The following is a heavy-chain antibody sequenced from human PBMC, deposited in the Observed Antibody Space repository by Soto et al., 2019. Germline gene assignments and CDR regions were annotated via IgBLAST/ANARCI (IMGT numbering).Heavy chain of an antibody. CDR1: GGSFSGYY. J-gene: IGHJ4*02. D-gene: IGHD3-22*01. V-gene: IGHV4-34*01. Sequence: SETLSLTCAVYGGSFSGYYWSWIRQPPGKGLEWIGEINHSGSTNYNPSLKSRVTISVDTSKNQFSLKLSSVTAADTAVYYCATTYYYDSSGSVRWGQGTLVTVSS. CDR2: INHSGST. CDR3: ATTYYYDSSGSVR.